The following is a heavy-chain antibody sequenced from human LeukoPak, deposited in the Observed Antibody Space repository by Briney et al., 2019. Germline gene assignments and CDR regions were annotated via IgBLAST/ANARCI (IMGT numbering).Heavy chain of an antibody. Sequence: TVNLPCKVSGYTLTELSMHWVTQASAKGLEWMGGLAPEDGETIYAQKLQGRVTMTEDTSKATAYMELSSLRSEDTAVYYCATGSGSGILRIAHWYFDLWGRGTLVTVSS. CDR3: ATGSGSGILRIAHWYFDL. V-gene: IGHV1-24*01. D-gene: IGHD3-10*01. CDR1: GYTLTELS. J-gene: IGHJ2*01. CDR2: LAPEDGET.